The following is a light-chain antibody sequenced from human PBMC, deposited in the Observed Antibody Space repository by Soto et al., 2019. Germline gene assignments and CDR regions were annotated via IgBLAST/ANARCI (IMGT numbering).Light chain of an antibody. J-gene: IGKJ3*01. CDR1: QDISTY. V-gene: IGKV1-33*01. Sequence: DIQMTQSPSSLSAFVGDRVTITCQASQDISTYVNWYQQKPGKTPNLLIYAASNLETRVPSRFRGSGCGTKFTLTISRLQSEDIGTYYWQQYDNLPVTCGPGTKV. CDR2: AAS. CDR3: QQYDNLPVT.